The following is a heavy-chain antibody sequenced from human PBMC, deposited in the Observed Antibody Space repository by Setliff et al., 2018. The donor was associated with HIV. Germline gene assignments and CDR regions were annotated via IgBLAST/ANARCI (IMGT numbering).Heavy chain of an antibody. D-gene: IGHD3-22*01. Sequence: PGGSLRLSCAASGLSVSTSYMSWVRQAPGKGLEWVSSFSGTGDGTYYADSVRGRFTISRDDSKRIAYLQMNSLKTEDTAVYYCQTNYYDTSGYYYEARNYFEYWGQGTLVTVSS. CDR1: GLSVSTSY. CDR3: QTNYYDTSGYYYEARNYFEY. V-gene: IGHV3-23*01. CDR2: FSGTGDGT. J-gene: IGHJ4*02.